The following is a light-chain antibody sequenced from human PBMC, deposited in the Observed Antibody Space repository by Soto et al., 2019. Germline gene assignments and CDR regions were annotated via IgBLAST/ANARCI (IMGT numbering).Light chain of an antibody. CDR3: QQYGNFPYT. V-gene: IGKV3-20*01. J-gene: IGKJ2*01. Sequence: EIVLTQSPGTLSLSPGERATLSCRASQSVTSDWLAWYRHKPGQAPRLLIYGASSRATGVPERVSGSGSGTDFTLTINRLEPEDFAVYYCQQYGNFPYTFGPGTKLEIK. CDR2: GAS. CDR1: QSVTSDW.